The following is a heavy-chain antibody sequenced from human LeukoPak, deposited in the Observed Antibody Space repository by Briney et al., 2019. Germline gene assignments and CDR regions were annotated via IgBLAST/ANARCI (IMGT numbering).Heavy chain of an antibody. CDR2: ISWNSGSI. V-gene: IGHV3-9*01. CDR1: GFTFDDYA. J-gene: IGHJ4*02. CDR3: AKDQNSGYDFYGDFDY. D-gene: IGHD5-12*01. Sequence: GGSLRLSCAASGFTFDDYAMHWVRQAPGKGLEWVSGISWNSGSIGYADSVKGRFTISRDNAKNSLYLQMNSLRAEDTALYYCAKDQNSGYDFYGDFDYWGQGTLVTVSS.